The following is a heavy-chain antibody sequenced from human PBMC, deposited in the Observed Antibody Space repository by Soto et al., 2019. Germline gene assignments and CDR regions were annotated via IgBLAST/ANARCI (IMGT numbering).Heavy chain of an antibody. V-gene: IGHV4-34*01. Sequence: SETLSLTCAVYGGSFSGYYWSWIRQPPGKGLEWIGEINHSGSTNYNPSLKSRVTISVDTSKNQFSLKLSSVTAADTAVYYRARVAGTGVNRKSNWFDPWGRGTLVTVSS. CDR1: GGSFSGYY. CDR2: INHSGST. J-gene: IGHJ5*02. CDR3: ARVAGTGVNRKSNWFDP. D-gene: IGHD1-1*01.